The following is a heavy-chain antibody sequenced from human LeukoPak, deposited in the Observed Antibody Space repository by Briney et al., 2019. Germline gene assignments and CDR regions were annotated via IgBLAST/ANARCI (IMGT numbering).Heavy chain of an antibody. CDR3: AKGRGYSYAVDY. CDR1: GFTFRSYA. V-gene: IGHV3-23*01. Sequence: GGSLRLSCAASGFTFRSYAMSWVRQAPGKGLEWVSAISGSGGSTYYADSVKGWFTISRDNSNNTLYLQMNSLRAEDTAVYYCAKGRGYSYAVDYWGQGTLVTVSS. CDR2: ISGSGGST. J-gene: IGHJ4*02. D-gene: IGHD5-18*01.